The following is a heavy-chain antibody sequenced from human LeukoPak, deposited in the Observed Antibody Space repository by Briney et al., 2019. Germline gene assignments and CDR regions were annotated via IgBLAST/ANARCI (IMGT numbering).Heavy chain of an antibody. CDR2: FYPEDGET. CDR1: GYTLTELS. CDR3: ATGRIMITFGGVSVIPPLGY. J-gene: IGHJ4*02. V-gene: IGHV1-24*01. Sequence: ASVKVSCKVSGYTLTELSIHSVRQAPGKGVGWVGGFYPEDGETIYAQKFQGRVTMTEDTSTDTAYMELNSLRSEDTAVYYCATGRIMITFGGVSVIPPLGYWGQGTLVTVSS. D-gene: IGHD3-16*02.